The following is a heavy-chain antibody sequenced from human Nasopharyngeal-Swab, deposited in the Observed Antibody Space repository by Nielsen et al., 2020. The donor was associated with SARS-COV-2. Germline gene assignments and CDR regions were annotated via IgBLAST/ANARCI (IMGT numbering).Heavy chain of an antibody. CDR3: AKDRVDAAMEALDY. J-gene: IGHJ4*02. D-gene: IGHD5-18*01. CDR2: ISYDGSNR. Sequence: GGSLRLSCAASVFTFNKYGLHWVRQAPGKGLEWVAGISYDGSNRYYADSVKGRFTISRDNSKNTLYLQINSLRPEDTAVYYCAKDRVDAAMEALDYWGQGTLVTVSS. CDR1: VFTFNKYG. V-gene: IGHV3-30*18.